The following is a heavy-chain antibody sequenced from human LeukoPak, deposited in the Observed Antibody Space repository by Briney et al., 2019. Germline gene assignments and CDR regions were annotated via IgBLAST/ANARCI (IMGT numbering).Heavy chain of an antibody. V-gene: IGHV3-21*01. D-gene: IGHD1-26*01. CDR1: GFTFSGYS. CDR3: ARGSSNSGSYYNWFDP. J-gene: IGHJ5*02. CDR2: ISTSSSYI. Sequence: PGGSLRLSCAASGFTFSGYSMHWVRQAPGKGLEWVSSISTSSSYIYYADSVKGRFSISRDNAENSLYVQMNSLRAEDTAVYYCARGSSNSGSYYNWFDPWGQGTLVTVPS.